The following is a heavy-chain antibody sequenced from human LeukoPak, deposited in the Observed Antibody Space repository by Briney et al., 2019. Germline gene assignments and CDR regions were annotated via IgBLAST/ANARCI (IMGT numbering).Heavy chain of an antibody. CDR2: ISGSGGST. Sequence: GGSLRLSCAASGFTFSSHAMSWVRQAPGKGLEWVSAISGSGGSTYYADSVKGRFTISRDNPKNTLYLQMNSLRAEDTAVYYCAKDPRRGSGSYFNAEYFQHWGQGTLVTVSS. V-gene: IGHV3-23*01. CDR1: GFTFSSHA. J-gene: IGHJ1*01. CDR3: AKDPRRGSGSYFNAEYFQH. D-gene: IGHD1-26*01.